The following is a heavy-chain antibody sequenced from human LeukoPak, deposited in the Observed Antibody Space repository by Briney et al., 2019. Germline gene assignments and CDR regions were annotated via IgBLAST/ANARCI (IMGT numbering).Heavy chain of an antibody. D-gene: IGHD3-22*01. CDR2: IYTSGST. CDR1: GGSISSGSYY. V-gene: IGHV4-61*02. Sequence: SETLPLTCTVSGGSISSGSYYWSWIRQPAGKGLEWIGRIYTSGSTNYNPSLKSRVTISVDTSKNQSSPKLSSVTAADTAVYYCARVPYYYDGSGYPLGAFDIWGQGTMVTVSS. CDR3: ARVPYYYDGSGYPLGAFDI. J-gene: IGHJ3*02.